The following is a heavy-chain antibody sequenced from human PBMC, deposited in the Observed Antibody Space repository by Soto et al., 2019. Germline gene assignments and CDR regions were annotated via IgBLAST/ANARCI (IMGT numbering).Heavy chain of an antibody. J-gene: IGHJ6*02. CDR1: GFTFSSYG. Sequence: GGSLRLSCAASGFTFSSYGMHWVRQAPGKGLEWVAVIWYDGSNTYYADSVKGRFTISRDNSKNTLYLQMNSLRAEDTAVYYWARAYARVISTRVRGGPEKKIANYRGMDVWGQGTTVTVSS. D-gene: IGHD3-22*01. V-gene: IGHV3-33*01. CDR2: IWYDGSNT. CDR3: ARAYARVISTRVRGGPEKKIANYRGMDV.